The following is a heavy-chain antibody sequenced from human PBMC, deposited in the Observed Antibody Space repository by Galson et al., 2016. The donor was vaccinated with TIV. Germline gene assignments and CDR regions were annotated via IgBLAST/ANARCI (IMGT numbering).Heavy chain of an antibody. CDR2: ISAYTGNT. J-gene: IGHJ6*02. Sequence: SVKVSCKASGYTFRSYGVSWVRQAPGQGLEWMGWISAYTGNTNFAQKFHGRVTMTTDSSTSTAYMELRTLRSDDTAVYFCARALVQGVVSQYYGMDVWGQGTTVTVSS. CDR3: ARALVQGVVSQYYGMDV. D-gene: IGHD3-10*01. V-gene: IGHV1-18*01. CDR1: GYTFRSYG.